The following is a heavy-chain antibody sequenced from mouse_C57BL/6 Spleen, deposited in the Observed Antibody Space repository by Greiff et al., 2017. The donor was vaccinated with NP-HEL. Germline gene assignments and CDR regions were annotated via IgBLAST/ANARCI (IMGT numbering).Heavy chain of an antibody. J-gene: IGHJ2*01. CDR1: GYTFTSYW. D-gene: IGHD1-1*01. V-gene: IGHV1-55*01. CDR2: IYPGSGST. Sequence: QVHVKQPGAELVKPGASVKMSCKASGYTFTSYWITWVKQRPGQGLEWIGDIYPGSGSTNYNEKFKSKATLTVDTSSSTAYMQLSSLTSEDSAVYYCARWGYGTPCYWGQGTTLTVSS. CDR3: ARWGYGTPCY.